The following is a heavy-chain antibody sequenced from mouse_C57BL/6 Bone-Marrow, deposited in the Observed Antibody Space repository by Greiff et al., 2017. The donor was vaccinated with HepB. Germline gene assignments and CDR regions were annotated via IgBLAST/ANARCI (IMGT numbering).Heavy chain of an antibody. D-gene: IGHD2-2*01. CDR2: IDPENGDT. J-gene: IGHJ3*01. V-gene: IGHV14-4*01. CDR3: TTGLRRRTWFAY. CDR1: GFNIIDDY. Sequence: EVKLMESGAELVRPGASVKLSCTASGFNIIDDYMHWVKQRPEQGLEWIGWIDPENGDTEYASKFQGKATITADTSSNTAYLQLSSLTSEDTAVYYCTTGLRRRTWFAYWGQGTLVTVSA.